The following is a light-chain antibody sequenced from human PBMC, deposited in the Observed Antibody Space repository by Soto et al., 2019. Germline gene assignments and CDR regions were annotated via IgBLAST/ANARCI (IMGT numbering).Light chain of an antibody. CDR2: DVI. V-gene: IGLV2-23*02. CDR3: CSYAGSSTDV. J-gene: IGLJ2*01. Sequence: QSALTQPASVSGSPGQSITISCTGTSSDVGGYNLVSWYQQHPGKAPKLMIYDVINRPSGVSNRFSGSKSGNTASLTISGLQAEDEADYYCCSYAGSSTDVFGAGTKLTVL. CDR1: SSDVGGYNL.